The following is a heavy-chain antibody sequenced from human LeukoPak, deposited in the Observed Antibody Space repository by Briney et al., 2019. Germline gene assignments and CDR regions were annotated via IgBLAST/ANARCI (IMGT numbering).Heavy chain of an antibody. D-gene: IGHD3-3*01. CDR3: ASDVLRFSNWFDP. J-gene: IGHJ5*02. CDR1: GGSISSSSYY. V-gene: IGHV4-39*07. Sequence: KPPETLSLTCTVSGGSISSSSYYWGWIRQPPGKGLEWIGSIYYSGSTYYNPSLKSRVTISVDTSKNQFSLKLSSVTAADTAVYYCASDVLRFSNWFDPWGQGTLVTVSS. CDR2: IYYSGST.